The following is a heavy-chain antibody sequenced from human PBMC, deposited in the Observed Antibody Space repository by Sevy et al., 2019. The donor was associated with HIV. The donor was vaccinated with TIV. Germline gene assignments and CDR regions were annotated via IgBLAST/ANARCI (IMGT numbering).Heavy chain of an antibody. D-gene: IGHD6-13*01. CDR2: ISSSGTTI. CDR3: ARNWAAAPCGGGFYYGMDV. CDR1: GFTFSSYE. Sequence: GGSLRLSCAASGFTFSSYEMNWVRQAQGKGLQWVSYISSSGTTIYYVDSVKDRFTNSRDNAKNLLYMQMNSLRAEDTAVYYCARNWAAAPCGGGFYYGMDVWGQGTTVTVSS. J-gene: IGHJ6*02. V-gene: IGHV3-48*03.